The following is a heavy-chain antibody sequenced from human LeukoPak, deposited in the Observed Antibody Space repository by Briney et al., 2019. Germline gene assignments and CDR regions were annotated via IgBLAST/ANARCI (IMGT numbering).Heavy chain of an antibody. J-gene: IGHJ4*02. D-gene: IGHD2-2*01. V-gene: IGHV1-18*01. CDR3: ARVGCSSTSCYRPGPA. CDR1: GYTFTSYG. CDR2: ISAYNGNT. Sequence: ASVKVSCKASGYTFTSYGISWVRQAPGQGLEWMGWISAYNGNTNYAQKLQGRVTMTTDTSTSTAYMELRSLRSDDTAVYYCARVGCSSTSCYRPGPAWGQGTLVTVSS.